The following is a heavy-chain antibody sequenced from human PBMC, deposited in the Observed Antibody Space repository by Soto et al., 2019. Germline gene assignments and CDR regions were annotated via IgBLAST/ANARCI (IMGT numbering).Heavy chain of an antibody. Sequence: QVQLQESGPGLVKPSETLSLTCTVSGGSISSYYWSWIRQPPGKGLEWIAYIHYSGSTTYNPSLKRRVXXSXDXCKNQFSLKLSSVTAADTAVYYCARTGHDLPYAFDIWGQGTMVTVSS. CDR3: ARTGHDLPYAFDI. CDR1: GGSISSYY. D-gene: IGHD1-1*01. V-gene: IGHV4-59*01. J-gene: IGHJ3*02. CDR2: IHYSGST.